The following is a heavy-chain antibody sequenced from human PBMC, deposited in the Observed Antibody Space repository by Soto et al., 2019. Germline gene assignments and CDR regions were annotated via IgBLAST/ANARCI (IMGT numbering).Heavy chain of an antibody. CDR2: FDPDEAET. CDR1: GYTLNEVA. V-gene: IGHV1-24*01. D-gene: IGHD4-17*01. Sequence: QVQLVQSGAEVKKPGASVKVSCKVSGYTLNEVAMHWVRQAPGKGLEWLGGFDPDEAETIYAQHFQGRVTMTEDTSTDTVYMELSSLRSEDTALYFGTTYHGDYNFGHWGQGTLVTVSS. CDR3: TTYHGDYNFGH. J-gene: IGHJ5*02.